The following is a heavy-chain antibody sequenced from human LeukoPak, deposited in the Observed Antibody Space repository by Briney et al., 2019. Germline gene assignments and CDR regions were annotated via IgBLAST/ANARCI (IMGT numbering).Heavy chain of an antibody. J-gene: IGHJ4*02. D-gene: IGHD3-10*01. CDR2: IRYDRSDK. CDR3: AKGGFGELLISSGFDY. CDR1: GFTFSSYD. Sequence: GGSLRLSCAASGFTFSSYDMHWVRQAPGKGLEWVAFIRYDRSDKFYADSVKGRFTISRDNSKNTLYLQMNSLRAEDTALYYCAKGGFGELLISSGFDYWGQGTLVTVSS. V-gene: IGHV3-30*02.